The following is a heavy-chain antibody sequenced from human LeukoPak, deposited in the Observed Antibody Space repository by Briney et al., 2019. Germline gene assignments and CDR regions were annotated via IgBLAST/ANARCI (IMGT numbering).Heavy chain of an antibody. CDR1: GFTFSSYA. D-gene: IGHD2-2*02. J-gene: IGHJ4*02. CDR2: ISGSGGST. V-gene: IGHV3-23*01. Sequence: GGSLRLSCAASGFTFSSYAMSWVRQAPGKGLEWVSAISGSGGSTYYADSVKGRFTISRDNSRNTLYLQMNSLRAEDTAVYYCAKDRYCSSTSCYTRYFDYWGQGTLVTVSS. CDR3: AKDRYCSSTSCYTRYFDY.